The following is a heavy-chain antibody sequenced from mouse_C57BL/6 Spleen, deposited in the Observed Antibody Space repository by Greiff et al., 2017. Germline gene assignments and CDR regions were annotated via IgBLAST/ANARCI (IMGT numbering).Heavy chain of an antibody. Sequence: QVQLKQSGAELARPGASVKLSCKASGYTFTSYGISWVKQRTGQGLEWIGEIYPRSGNTYYNEKFKGKATLTADKSSSTAYMELRSLTSEDSAVYFCARERGLAQATTWFAYWGQGTLVTVSA. CDR2: IYPRSGNT. CDR1: GYTFTSYG. J-gene: IGHJ3*01. D-gene: IGHD3-2*02. CDR3: ARERGLAQATTWFAY. V-gene: IGHV1-81*01.